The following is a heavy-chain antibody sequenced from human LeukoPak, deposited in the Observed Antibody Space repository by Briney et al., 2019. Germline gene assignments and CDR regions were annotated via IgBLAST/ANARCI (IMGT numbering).Heavy chain of an antibody. CDR3: VRDRALSY. Sequence: GGSLRLSCAASGLTFSSSWMSRVRQAPGKGLEWVANIKQDGSDTYYVDSVKGRFTISRDNAKNSLFLQMNSLRAEDTAVYYCVRDRALSYWGQGTLVTVSS. J-gene: IGHJ4*02. CDR1: GLTFSSSW. D-gene: IGHD3-9*01. CDR2: IKQDGSDT. V-gene: IGHV3-7*01.